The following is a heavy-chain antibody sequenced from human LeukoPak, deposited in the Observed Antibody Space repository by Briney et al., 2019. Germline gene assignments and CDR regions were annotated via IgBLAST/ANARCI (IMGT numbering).Heavy chain of an antibody. CDR2: IYYSGST. J-gene: IGHJ4*02. V-gene: IGHV4-59*08. CDR3: ARHKGRIAVAGKGFDY. CDR1: GGSISSYY. Sequence: SETLSLTCTVSGGSISSYYWSWIRQPPGKGLEWIGYIYYSGSTNYNPSLKSRVTISVDTSKNQFSLKLSSVTAADTAVYYCARHKGRIAVAGKGFDYWGQGTLVTVSS. D-gene: IGHD6-19*01.